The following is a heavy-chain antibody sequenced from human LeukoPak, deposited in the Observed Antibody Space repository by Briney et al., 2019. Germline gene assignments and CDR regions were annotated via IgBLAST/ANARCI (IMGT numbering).Heavy chain of an antibody. V-gene: IGHV3-7*01. CDR1: GFTFSGHW. Sequence: GGSLRLSCAASGFTFSGHWMSWVRQAPGKGLEWVANINQDGSEKYYVDSVKGRFTFSRDNAKNTLYLQMNSLRAEDTAVYYCARGGSLDYWGQGTLVTVSS. CDR3: ARGGSLDY. CDR2: INQDGSEK. J-gene: IGHJ4*02. D-gene: IGHD1-14*01.